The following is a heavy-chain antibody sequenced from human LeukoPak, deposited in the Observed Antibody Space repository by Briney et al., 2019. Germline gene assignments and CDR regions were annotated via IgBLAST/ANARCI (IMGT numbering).Heavy chain of an antibody. V-gene: IGHV3-48*01. J-gene: IGHJ6*02. Sequence: GRSLRLSCAASGFTFSTYSMNWVRQAPGKGLEWVSYISTSSSTIYYADSVKGRFTISRDNSKDTLYLQMSSLRAEDTAVYYCARTYYYDSSGYYAPAYWYYGMDVWGQGTTVTVSS. CDR2: ISTSSSTI. CDR1: GFTFSTYS. CDR3: ARTYYYDSSGYYAPAYWYYGMDV. D-gene: IGHD3-22*01.